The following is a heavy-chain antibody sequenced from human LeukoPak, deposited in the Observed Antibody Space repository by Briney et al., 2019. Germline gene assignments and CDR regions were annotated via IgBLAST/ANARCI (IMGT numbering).Heavy chain of an antibody. CDR1: GGSISSGGYY. J-gene: IGHJ4*02. Sequence: PSETLSLTCTVSGGSISSGGYYWSWIRQHPGTGLEWIGYIYYSGSTYYNPSLKSRVTISVDTSKNQFSLKLSSVTAADTAVYYCAREELGFFDYWGQGTLVTVSS. CDR2: IYYSGST. CDR3: AREELGFFDY. D-gene: IGHD6-6*01. V-gene: IGHV4-31*03.